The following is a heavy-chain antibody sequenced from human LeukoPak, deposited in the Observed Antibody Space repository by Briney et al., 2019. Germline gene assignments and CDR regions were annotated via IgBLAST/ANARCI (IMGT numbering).Heavy chain of an antibody. D-gene: IGHD3-10*01. CDR1: GFTFSSYS. V-gene: IGHV3-21*01. J-gene: IGHJ3*02. CDR3: AGYGSGSYYDAFDI. Sequence: PGGSLRLSCAASGFTFSSYSMNWVRQAPGKGLEWVSSISSSSSYIYYADSVKGRFTISRDNAKNSLYLQMNSLRAEDTAVYYCAGYGSGSYYDAFDIWGRGTMVTVSS. CDR2: ISSSSSYI.